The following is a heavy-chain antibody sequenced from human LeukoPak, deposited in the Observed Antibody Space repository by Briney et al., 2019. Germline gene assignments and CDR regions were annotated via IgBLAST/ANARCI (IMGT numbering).Heavy chain of an antibody. CDR1: GYSFTSHW. D-gene: IGHD3-22*01. CDR2: VYPGDNDT. Sequence: GESLHFSCKGSGYSFTSHWIGWVRQMPGKGLEWMGIVYPGDNDTRYSPSFQGQVTVSADKSISTAYLQWSSLKASDTAMYYCARHGNYYNSSVYYDYWGQGPVATVSS. V-gene: IGHV5-51*01. J-gene: IGHJ4*02. CDR3: ARHGNYYNSSVYYDY.